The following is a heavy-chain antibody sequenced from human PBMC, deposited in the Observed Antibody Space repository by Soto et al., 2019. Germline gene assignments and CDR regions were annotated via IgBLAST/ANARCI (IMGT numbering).Heavy chain of an antibody. Sequence: TLSLTCTVSGGSISSDDYYWSWIRQHPGKGLELIGYIYYSGSTNYNPSLKSRVTISVDTSKNQFSLKLSSVTAADTAVYYCARLGAQEIDPWGQGTLVTRLL. J-gene: IGHJ5*02. V-gene: IGHV4-61*08. CDR3: ARLGAQEIDP. CDR1: GGSISSDDYY. CDR2: IYYSGST. D-gene: IGHD3-16*01.